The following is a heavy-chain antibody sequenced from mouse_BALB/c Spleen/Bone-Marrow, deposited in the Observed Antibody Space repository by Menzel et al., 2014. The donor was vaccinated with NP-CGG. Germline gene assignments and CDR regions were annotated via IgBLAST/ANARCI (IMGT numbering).Heavy chain of an antibody. CDR3: TRRSLLSDYYSMDY. CDR1: GYTFTSYY. J-gene: IGHJ4*01. CDR2: INPSNGGT. V-gene: IGHV1S81*02. Sequence: LVESGAELVKPGASVKLSCKASGYTFTSYYLYWVKQRPGQGLEWIGEINPSNGGTNFNERFKSKASLTVDKSSSTAYMQLNSLTSEDSAVYYCTRRSLLSDYYSMDYWGQGTSVTASS. D-gene: IGHD2-10*01.